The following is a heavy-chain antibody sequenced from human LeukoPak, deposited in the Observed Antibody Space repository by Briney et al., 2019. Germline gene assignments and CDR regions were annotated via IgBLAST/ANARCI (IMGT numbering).Heavy chain of an antibody. CDR1: GFTFSSYG. Sequence: PGRSLRLSCAAPGFTFSSYGMHWVRQAPGKGLEWVAVISYDGSNKYYADSVKGRFTISRDNSKNTLYLQMNSLRAEDTAVYYCASDIYGGFDYWGQGTLATVSS. CDR2: ISYDGSNK. CDR3: ASDIYGGFDY. J-gene: IGHJ4*02. V-gene: IGHV3-30*03. D-gene: IGHD4-17*01.